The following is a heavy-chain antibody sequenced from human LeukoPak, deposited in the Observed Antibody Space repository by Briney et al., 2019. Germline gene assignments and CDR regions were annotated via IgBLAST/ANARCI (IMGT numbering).Heavy chain of an antibody. V-gene: IGHV3-23*01. D-gene: IGHD3-22*01. CDR1: GFTFSSYA. CDR3: AKDRPPLYYDSSGGFDY. J-gene: IGHJ4*02. CDR2: ISGSGGST. Sequence: PGGSLRLSCAASGFTFSSYAMSWVRQAPGKGLEWVSAISGSGGSTYYADSVKGRFTISRDNSKNTLYLQMNSLRAEDTAVYYCAKDRPPLYYDSSGGFDYWGQGTLVTISS.